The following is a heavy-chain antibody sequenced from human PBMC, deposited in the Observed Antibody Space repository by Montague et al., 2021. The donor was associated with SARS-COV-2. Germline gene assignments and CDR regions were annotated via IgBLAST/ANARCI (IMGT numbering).Heavy chain of an antibody. CDR1: GDSASRNSAA. CDR2: TYYRSKWYN. J-gene: IGHJ6*02. D-gene: IGHD3-10*01. Sequence: CAISGDSASRNSAAWNWIRQSPSRGLEWLGRTYYRSKWYNDYAVSVKSRITINPDTSKNQFSLRLSSVTAADTAVYYCARAGSGSYSFYYYYGMDVWGQGTTVTVSS. V-gene: IGHV6-1*01. CDR3: ARAGSGSYSFYYYYGMDV.